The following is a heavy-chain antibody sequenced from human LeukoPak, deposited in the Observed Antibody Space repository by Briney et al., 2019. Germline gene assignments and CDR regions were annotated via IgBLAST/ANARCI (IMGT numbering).Heavy chain of an antibody. V-gene: IGHV3-7*01. D-gene: IGHD3-3*01. CDR1: GFTFSTYW. CDR3: ARYYYFWSGYWDY. Sequence: GGSLRLSCAASGFTFSTYWMSWVRQAPGKGLEWVANIKQDGSEKYYVDSVKGRFTVSRDNAKNSLYLQMNSLRAEDTAVYYCARYYYFWSGYWDYWGQGTLVTVSS. J-gene: IGHJ4*02. CDR2: IKQDGSEK.